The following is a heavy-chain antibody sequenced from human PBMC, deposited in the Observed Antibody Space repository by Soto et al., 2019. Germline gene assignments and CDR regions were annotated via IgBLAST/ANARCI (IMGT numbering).Heavy chain of an antibody. D-gene: IGHD6-13*01. CDR1: GYSFTSYW. V-gene: IGHV5-51*01. CDR2: IYPGDSDT. Sequence: GESLKISCKGSGYSFTSYWIGWVRQMPGKGLEWMGIIYPGDSDTRYSPSFQGQVTISADKSISTAYLQWSSLKASDTAMYYCAGSGLAAAGDYGMDVWGQGTTVTVSS. CDR3: AGSGLAAAGDYGMDV. J-gene: IGHJ6*02.